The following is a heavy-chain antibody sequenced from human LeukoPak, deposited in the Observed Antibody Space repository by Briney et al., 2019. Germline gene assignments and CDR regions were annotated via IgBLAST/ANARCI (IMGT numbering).Heavy chain of an antibody. J-gene: IGHJ6*02. CDR1: GGSISSYY. Sequence: PSETLSLTCTVSGGSISSYYWSWIRQPPGKGLEWIGYIYYSGSTNYNPSLKSRVTISVDTSKNQFSLKLSSVTAADTAVYYCARDNWNYGSSMDVWGQGATVTVSS. V-gene: IGHV4-59*01. D-gene: IGHD1-7*01. CDR3: ARDNWNYGSSMDV. CDR2: IYYSGST.